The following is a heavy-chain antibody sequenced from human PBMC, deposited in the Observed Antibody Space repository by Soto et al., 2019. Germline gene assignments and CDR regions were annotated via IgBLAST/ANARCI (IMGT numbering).Heavy chain of an antibody. CDR3: ARVSEITAEYFQH. J-gene: IGHJ1*01. Sequence: GGSLRLSCAASGFTFSSYWMSWVRQAPGKGLEWVANIKQDGSEKHYVDSVKGRFTISRGNAKNSLYLQMNSLRAEDTAVYYCARVSEITAEYFQHWGQGTLVTVSS. V-gene: IGHV3-7*01. D-gene: IGHD1-20*01. CDR2: IKQDGSEK. CDR1: GFTFSSYW.